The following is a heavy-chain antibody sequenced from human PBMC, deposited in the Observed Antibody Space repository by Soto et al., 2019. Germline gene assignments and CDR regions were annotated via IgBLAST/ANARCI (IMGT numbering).Heavy chain of an antibody. CDR1: GGSISSGDYY. CDR3: ARGSFMITFGGVIVDYGMDV. Sequence: QVQLQESGPGLVKPSQTLSLTCTVSGGSISSGDYYWSWIRQPPGKGLEWIGYFYYSGSTYYNPSLKSRVTISVDTSKNQFSLKLSSVTAADTAVYYCARGSFMITFGGVIVDYGMDVWGQGTTVTVSS. J-gene: IGHJ6*02. CDR2: FYYSGST. V-gene: IGHV4-30-4*01. D-gene: IGHD3-16*02.